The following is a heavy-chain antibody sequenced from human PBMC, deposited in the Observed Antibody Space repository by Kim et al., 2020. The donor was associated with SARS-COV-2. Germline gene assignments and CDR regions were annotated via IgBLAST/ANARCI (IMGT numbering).Heavy chain of an antibody. V-gene: IGHV3-33*05. Sequence: GGSLRLSCAASGFTFSSYGMHWVRQAPGKGLEWVAVISYDGSNKYYADSVKGRFTISRDNSKNTLYLQMNSLRAEDTAVYYCARSFRGVTFYYGMDVWGQGTTVTVSS. CDR2: ISYDGSNK. J-gene: IGHJ6*02. CDR1: GFTFSSYG. D-gene: IGHD3-10*01. CDR3: ARSFRGVTFYYGMDV.